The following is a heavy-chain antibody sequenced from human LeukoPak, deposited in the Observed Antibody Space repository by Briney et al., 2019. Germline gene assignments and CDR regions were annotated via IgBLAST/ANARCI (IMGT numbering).Heavy chain of an antibody. V-gene: IGHV3-23*01. D-gene: IGHD3-3*01. CDR3: AKDSYDFWSGYIPPTFDY. CDR2: ISGSGGST. J-gene: IGHJ4*02. Sequence: GGSLRLSCAASGFTFSSYAMSWVRQAPGKGLEWVSAISGSGGSTYYADSVKGRFTISRDNSKNTLYLQMNSLRAEDTAVYYCAKDSYDFWSGYIPPTFDYWGQGTLVTVSS. CDR1: GFTFSSYA.